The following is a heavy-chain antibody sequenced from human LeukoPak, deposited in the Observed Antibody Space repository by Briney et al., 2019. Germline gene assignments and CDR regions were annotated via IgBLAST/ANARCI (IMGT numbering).Heavy chain of an antibody. CDR1: GFTFSSYA. CDR2: IRYDGSNK. CDR3: AKARLWYQLLLDH. V-gene: IGHV3-30*02. D-gene: IGHD2-2*01. J-gene: IGHJ4*02. Sequence: GGSLRPSCAAPGFTFSSYAMHWVRQAPAKGLGWVAFIRYDGSNKYYADSVKGRFTISRDNSKNTLYLQMNSLRAEDTAVYYCAKARLWYQLLLDHWGQGTLVTVSS.